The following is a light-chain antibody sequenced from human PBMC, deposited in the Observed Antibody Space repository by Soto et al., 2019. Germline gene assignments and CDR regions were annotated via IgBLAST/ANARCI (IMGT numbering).Light chain of an antibody. CDR1: SSDVGGYNY. Sequence: QSALTQPPSASGSPGQSVTISCTGTSSDVGGYNYVSWYQQHPGQAPKLMIYEVSKRHSGVPDRFSGSKSGNTASLTVSGLQAEDEADYYCSSYAGSNNYVFGTGTKLTVL. CDR3: SSYAGSNNYV. V-gene: IGLV2-8*01. CDR2: EVS. J-gene: IGLJ1*01.